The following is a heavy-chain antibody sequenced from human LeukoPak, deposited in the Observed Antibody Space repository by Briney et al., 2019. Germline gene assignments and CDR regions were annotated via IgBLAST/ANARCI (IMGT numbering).Heavy chain of an antibody. Sequence: PGGSLRLSCAASRFIFSSYHMHWVRQPPGKGLEWVSPISSSNSFIYYADSMKGRFTISRDNAKNSLYLQMNSLRAEDTAVYYCARGTNWSPLDFDYWGQGTLVTVSS. V-gene: IGHV3-21*01. J-gene: IGHJ4*02. CDR2: ISSSNSFI. CDR3: ARGTNWSPLDFDY. CDR1: RFIFSSYH. D-gene: IGHD1-20*01.